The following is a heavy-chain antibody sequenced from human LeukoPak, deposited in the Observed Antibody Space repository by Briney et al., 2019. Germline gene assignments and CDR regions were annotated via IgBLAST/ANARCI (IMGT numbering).Heavy chain of an antibody. CDR1: GYTFISHW. V-gene: IGHV1-46*01. J-gene: IGHJ5*02. CDR3: ARDSSSSASWWFDP. Sequence: ASVKVSCKASGYTFISHWMHWVRQAPGQGLEWMGIINPNGGTTIYAQKFQGRVTLARDMSMSTLYMELSSLRSEDTAVYYCARDSSSSASWWFDPWGQGTLVTVSS. D-gene: IGHD6-6*01. CDR2: INPNGGTT.